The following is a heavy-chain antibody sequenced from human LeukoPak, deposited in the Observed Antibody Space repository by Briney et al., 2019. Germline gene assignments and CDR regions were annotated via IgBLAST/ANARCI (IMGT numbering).Heavy chain of an antibody. CDR2: ISASGGST. V-gene: IGHV3-23*01. Sequence: PGGSLRLSCAASGFTFSSYAVNWVRQAPGKGLAWVSGISASGGSTFYADSVKGRFTISRDNSESKVYLQMNSLRAEDTAVYYCAKALFYGGTYYLDYWGQGSLITVSS. CDR1: GFTFSSYA. D-gene: IGHD4-23*01. CDR3: AKALFYGGTYYLDY. J-gene: IGHJ4*02.